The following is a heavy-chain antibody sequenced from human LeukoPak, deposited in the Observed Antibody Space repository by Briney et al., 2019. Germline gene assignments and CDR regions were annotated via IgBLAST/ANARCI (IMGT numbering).Heavy chain of an antibody. V-gene: IGHV3-21*01. Sequence: GGSLRLSCVASGFILSDYTMNWVRQAPGKGLEWVASISSRSNYIYSADSLRGRFTVSRDNAKNSLFLEMNSLRAEDTAVYYCARDTRGESDYWGQGTLVTVSS. D-gene: IGHD2-2*01. J-gene: IGHJ4*02. CDR3: ARDTRGESDY. CDR1: GFILSDYT. CDR2: ISSRSNYI.